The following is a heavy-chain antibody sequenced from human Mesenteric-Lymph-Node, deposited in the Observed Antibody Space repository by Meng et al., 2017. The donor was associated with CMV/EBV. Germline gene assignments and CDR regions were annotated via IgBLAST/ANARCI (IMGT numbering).Heavy chain of an antibody. D-gene: IGHD3-3*01. CDR1: GFTFSSYA. CDR2: ISYDGSNK. Sequence: LSLTCAASGFTFSSYAMHWVRQAPGKGLEWVAVISYDGSNKYYADSVKGRFTISRDNSKNTLYLQMNSLRAEDTAVYYCARPPNFWSGYWGVWGQGTTVTVSS. J-gene: IGHJ6*02. V-gene: IGHV3-30*04. CDR3: ARPPNFWSGYWGV.